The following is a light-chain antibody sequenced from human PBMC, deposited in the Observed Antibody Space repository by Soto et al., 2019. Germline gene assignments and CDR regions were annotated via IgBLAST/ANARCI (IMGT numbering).Light chain of an antibody. J-gene: IGLJ2*01. Sequence: QSALTQPASVSGSPGQSITISCAGTRSDVGIYDFVSWYQHHPGKAPKLIIYEVTKRPSGISDRVSGSKSGNTASLTISGLQAEDEADYDCCSLARGGSYVVFGGGTKLTVL. V-gene: IGLV2-23*02. CDR3: CSLARGGSYVV. CDR1: RSDVGIYDF. CDR2: EVT.